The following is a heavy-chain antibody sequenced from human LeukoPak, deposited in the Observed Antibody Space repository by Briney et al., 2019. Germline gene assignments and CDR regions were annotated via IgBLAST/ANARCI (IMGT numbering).Heavy chain of an antibody. CDR2: TNSVGSST. Sequence: GGSLRLSCVPAGSTSSSLWMHWVRQAPGEGLGWVSRTNSVGSSTTYADTVKGRFTISRDNAKNTLYLQMNSLRAEDTALYYCARGLGFAISPSDYWGQGTLVTVSS. CDR3: ARGLGFAISPSDY. D-gene: IGHD3-10*01. CDR1: GSTSSSLW. V-gene: IGHV3-74*01. J-gene: IGHJ4*02.